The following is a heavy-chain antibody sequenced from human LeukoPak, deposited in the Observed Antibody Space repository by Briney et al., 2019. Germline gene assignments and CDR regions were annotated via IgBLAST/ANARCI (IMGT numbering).Heavy chain of an antibody. CDR3: ARVHHSSSCGTDDC. CDR1: RFTLRSYW. J-gene: IGHJ4*02. V-gene: IGHV3-7*01. D-gene: IGHD6-13*01. Sequence: GGSLTLSWPPARFTLRSYWISWVRQAAGRVREWVANIEQDGSEKYYVDSVGGRFTLSRDNAKNSLYLHMNRLRAEDTAVYYCARVHHSSSCGTDDCWGQGTLVTVSS. CDR2: IEQDGSEK.